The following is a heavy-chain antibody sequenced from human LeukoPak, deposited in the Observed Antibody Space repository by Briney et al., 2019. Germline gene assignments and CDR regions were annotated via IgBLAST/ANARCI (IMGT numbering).Heavy chain of an antibody. CDR2: IYTSGST. Sequence: PSETLSLTCTVSGGSISSYYWSWIRQPAGKGLEWIGRIYTSGSTNYNPSLKSRVTISVDKSKNQFSLKLSSVTAADTAVYYCARASGGLGMVVYYYYYYYMDVWGKGTTVTVSS. J-gene: IGHJ6*03. CDR3: ARASGGLGMVVYYYYYYYMDV. D-gene: IGHD3-10*01. V-gene: IGHV4-4*07. CDR1: GGSISSYY.